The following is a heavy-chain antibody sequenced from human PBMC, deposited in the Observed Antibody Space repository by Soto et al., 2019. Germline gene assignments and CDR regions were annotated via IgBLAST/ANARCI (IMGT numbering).Heavy chain of an antibody. D-gene: IGHD6-13*01. J-gene: IGHJ5*02. CDR2: INHSGST. V-gene: IGHV4-34*01. CDR3: ASGGSSWYYWFDP. CDR1: GGSFIGYY. Sequence: SETLSLTCAVYGGSFIGYYCIFIRHPPGKGLEWIGEINHSGSTNYNPSLKSRVTISVDTSKNQFSLKLSSVTAADTAVYYCASGGSSWYYWFDPWGQGTLVTVSS.